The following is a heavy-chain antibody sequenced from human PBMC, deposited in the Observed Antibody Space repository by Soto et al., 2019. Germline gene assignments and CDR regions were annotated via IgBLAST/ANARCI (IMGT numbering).Heavy chain of an antibody. J-gene: IGHJ5*02. V-gene: IGHV3-48*01. D-gene: IGHD6-13*01. Sequence: GGSLRLSCAASGFTFSSYSMNWVRQAPGKGLEWVSYISSSSSTIYYADSVKGRFTISRDNAKNSLYLQMNSLRAEDTAVYYCARSSSSWPNWCEPWGQGSLVTVSS. CDR1: GFTFSSYS. CDR2: ISSSSSTI. CDR3: ARSSSSWPNWCEP.